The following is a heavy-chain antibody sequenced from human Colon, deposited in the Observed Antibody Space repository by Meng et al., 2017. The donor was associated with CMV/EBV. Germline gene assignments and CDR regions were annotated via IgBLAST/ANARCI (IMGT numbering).Heavy chain of an antibody. V-gene: IGHV5-51*01. Sequence: ACNCSGDSSNNYWIDWVRQMPGKGLEWMGIIYLGDSGTRYNPSFQGQVTISADKSSNTAFLQWSSLKVSDTAIYYCARHEQQLALDYWGQGTLVTVSS. CDR1: GDSSNNYW. CDR2: IYLGDSGT. CDR3: ARHEQQLALDY. D-gene: IGHD6-13*01. J-gene: IGHJ4*02.